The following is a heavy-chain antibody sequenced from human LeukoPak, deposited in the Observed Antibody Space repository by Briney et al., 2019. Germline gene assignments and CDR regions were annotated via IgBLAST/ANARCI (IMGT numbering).Heavy chain of an antibody. J-gene: IGHJ4*02. V-gene: IGHV3-23*01. CDR2: VSGDGGTT. Sequence: GGSLRLSCEASGFTFNNYALSWVRQAPGKGLEWDSSVSGDGGTTNYADSVKGRFTISRDNSQNTLYLQMNSLRAEDTAVYYCARGWNSISYYFQYWGQGTLVTVSS. D-gene: IGHD2-2*01. CDR3: ARGWNSISYYFQY. CDR1: GFTFNNYA.